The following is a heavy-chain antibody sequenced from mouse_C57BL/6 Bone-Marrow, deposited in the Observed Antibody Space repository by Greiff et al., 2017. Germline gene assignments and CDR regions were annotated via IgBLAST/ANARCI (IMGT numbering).Heavy chain of an antibody. CDR3: SRGDYDFAWFAY. V-gene: IGHV1-81*01. CDR2: IYPRSGNT. D-gene: IGHD2-4*01. CDR1: GYTFTSYG. Sequence: QVQLKESGAELARPGASVKLSCKASGYTFTSYGISWVKQRTGQGLEWIGEIYPRSGNTYYNEKLKGKATLTADKSSSTAYMQLSSLTSEDSAVYYCSRGDYDFAWFAYWGQGTLVTVSA. J-gene: IGHJ3*01.